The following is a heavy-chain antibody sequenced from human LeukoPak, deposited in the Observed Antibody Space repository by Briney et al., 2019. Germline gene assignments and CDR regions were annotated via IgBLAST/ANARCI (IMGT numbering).Heavy chain of an antibody. CDR2: IYYSGST. V-gene: IGHV4-39*07. CDR3: ARDLYDILTGYPLYGMDV. J-gene: IGHJ6*02. Sequence: PSETLSLTCTVSGGSISSSSYYWGWIRQPPGKGLEWIGSIYYSGSTYYNPSLKSRVTISVDTSKNQFSLKLSSVTAADTAVYYCARDLYDILTGYPLYGMDVWGQGTTVTVSS. CDR1: GGSISSSSYY. D-gene: IGHD3-9*01.